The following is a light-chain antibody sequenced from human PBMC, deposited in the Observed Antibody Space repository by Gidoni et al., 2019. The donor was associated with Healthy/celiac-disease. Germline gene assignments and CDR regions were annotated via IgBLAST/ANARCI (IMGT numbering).Light chain of an antibody. Sequence: IVMTLSPSTLSVSPAERATLSFRASQSVSSNLAWYQQKPGQAPRLLIYGASTRATGIPARFSGSGCGTELTLTISSRQSEDVAVYYCQQYNNWPRMSFGQGTKVEIK. CDR1: QSVSSN. CDR2: GAS. J-gene: IGKJ2*01. V-gene: IGKV3-15*01. CDR3: QQYNNWPRMS.